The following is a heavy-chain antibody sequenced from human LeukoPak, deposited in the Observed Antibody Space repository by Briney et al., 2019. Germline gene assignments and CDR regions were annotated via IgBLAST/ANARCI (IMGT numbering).Heavy chain of an antibody. CDR1: GFTFSSYA. CDR2: IFYSGST. D-gene: IGHD3-10*01. CDR3: AKSNGYGLVDI. Sequence: GSLRLSCAASGFTFSSYAISWVRQPPGKGLEWIGNIFYSGSTYYSPSLKSRVTISLDTSRNQFSLKLTSVTAADTAVYYCAKSNGYGLVDIWGQGTMVTVSS. V-gene: IGHV4-59*12. J-gene: IGHJ3*02.